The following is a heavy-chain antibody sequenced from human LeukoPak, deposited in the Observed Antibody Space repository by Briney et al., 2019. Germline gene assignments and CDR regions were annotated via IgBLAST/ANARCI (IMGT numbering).Heavy chain of an antibody. V-gene: IGHV4-4*07. J-gene: IGHJ4*02. D-gene: IGHD3-10*01. CDR1: GGSINVFY. CDR3: ARRGITMVRGEFRH. Sequence: SETLSLTCTVSGGSINVFYWSWIRQPAGKGLQWIGRISTSGNTDYNPSLKSRVTMSVDTSKNQFSLKLSSVTAADTAVYYCARRGITMVRGEFRHWGQGTLVTVSS. CDR2: ISTSGNT.